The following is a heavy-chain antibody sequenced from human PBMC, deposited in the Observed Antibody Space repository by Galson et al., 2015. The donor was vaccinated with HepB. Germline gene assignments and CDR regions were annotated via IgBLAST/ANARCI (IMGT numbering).Heavy chain of an antibody. D-gene: IGHD2-2*01. CDR1: GYTFSSFA. J-gene: IGHJ4*02. V-gene: IGHV7-4-1*02. CDR2: INTDTGNP. Sequence: SVKVSCKASGYTFSSFAMNWVRQAPGQGLEWMGWINTDTGNPTYAQGFTGRFVFSLDTSVSTAYLQISSLKAEDTAVYYCARGGRIVVVPAAMYYWGQGTLVTVSS. CDR3: ARGGRIVVVPAAMYY.